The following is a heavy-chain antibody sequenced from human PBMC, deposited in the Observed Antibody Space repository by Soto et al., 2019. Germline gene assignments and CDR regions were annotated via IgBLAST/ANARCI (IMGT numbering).Heavy chain of an antibody. D-gene: IGHD3-22*01. CDR2: ISYGGGST. CDR1: GFTFSSFW. J-gene: IGHJ4*02. Sequence: PGGSLRLSCVASGFTFSSFWMSWARQAPGKGLEWVSGISYGGGSTNYADSVKGRFTISRDNSKNKLYLQMNSLRGEDTAVYYCAKGESYYYDSSGYWNYWGQGTLVTVSS. CDR3: AKGESYYYDSSGYWNY. V-gene: IGHV3-23*01.